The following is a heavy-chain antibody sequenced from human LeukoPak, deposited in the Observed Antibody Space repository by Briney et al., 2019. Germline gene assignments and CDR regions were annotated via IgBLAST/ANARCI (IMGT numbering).Heavy chain of an antibody. CDR3: ARVAGVEWELLRLPEDY. CDR2: ISAYNGNT. Sequence: ASVKVSCKASGYTFTSYGISWVRQAPGQGLECMGWISAYNGNTNYAQKLQGRVTMTTDTSTSTAYMELRSLRSDDTAVYYCARVAGVEWELLRLPEDYWGQGTLVTVSS. D-gene: IGHD1-26*01. CDR1: GYTFTSYG. V-gene: IGHV1-18*01. J-gene: IGHJ4*02.